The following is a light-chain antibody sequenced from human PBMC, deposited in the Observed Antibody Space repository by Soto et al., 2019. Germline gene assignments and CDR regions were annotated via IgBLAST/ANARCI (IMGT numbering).Light chain of an antibody. CDR2: GAS. CDR3: QRYYGTPRT. Sequence: DIVMTQSPDSLSVSLGGWATINCKSSQIVLYSSNNKNYLAWYQQKPGQPPKLLIYGASTRESGVPDRFSGSGSGTDFTLTISRLQAEDVAVYYCQRYYGTPRTFGQGTKVDIK. J-gene: IGKJ1*01. V-gene: IGKV4-1*01. CDR1: QIVLYSSNNKNY.